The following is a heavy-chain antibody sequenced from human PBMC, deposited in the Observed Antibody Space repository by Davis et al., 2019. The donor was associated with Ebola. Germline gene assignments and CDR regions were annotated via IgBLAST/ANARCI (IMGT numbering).Heavy chain of an antibody. Sequence: MPSETLSLTCAVYGGSFSGYYWSWIRQPPGKGLEWIGEINHSGSTNYNPSLKSQVTISVDTSKNQFSLKLSSVTAADTAVYYCARGRGIGSWFDPWGQGTLVTVSS. D-gene: IGHD2-21*01. V-gene: IGHV4-34*01. CDR1: GGSFSGYY. J-gene: IGHJ5*02. CDR3: ARGRGIGSWFDP. CDR2: INHSGST.